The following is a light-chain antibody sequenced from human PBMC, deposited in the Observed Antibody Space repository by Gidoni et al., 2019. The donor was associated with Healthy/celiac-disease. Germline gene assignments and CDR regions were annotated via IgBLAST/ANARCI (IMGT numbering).Light chain of an antibody. V-gene: IGKV1-39*01. CDR3: QQSYSTPET. Sequence: IQMTQSPSSLSASVEDRVTITCRASQSISSYLNWYQQKPGKAPKLLIYAASSLQSGVPSRFSGSGSGTDFTLTISSLQPEDFATYYCQQSYSTPETFXGXTKVEIK. CDR1: QSISSY. J-gene: IGKJ4*01. CDR2: AAS.